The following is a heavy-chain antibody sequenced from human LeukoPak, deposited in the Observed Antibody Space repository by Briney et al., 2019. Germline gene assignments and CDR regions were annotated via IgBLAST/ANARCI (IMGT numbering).Heavy chain of an antibody. Sequence: SGTLSLTCAVSGYSITSAYYWGWIRQPPGKGLEWIGSMYHSGITYYNSSLTSRVTISVDTSKNQFSLKLNSVTAADTAVYYCARLTPGKNWFDPWGHGTLVTVSS. V-gene: IGHV4-38-2*01. CDR3: ARLTPGKNWFDP. CDR1: GYSITSAYY. CDR2: MYHSGIT. J-gene: IGHJ5*02.